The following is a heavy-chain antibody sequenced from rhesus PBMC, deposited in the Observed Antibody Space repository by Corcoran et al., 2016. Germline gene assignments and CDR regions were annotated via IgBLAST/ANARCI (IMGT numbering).Heavy chain of an antibody. V-gene: IGHV4-160*01. Sequence: QVQLQQWGEGLVKPSETLSLTCAVYGVSVSGYWWGWIRQPPGKGLEWIWRIRSGDRTHHNPALKRRVTSSIATAKNQFSLKLSSVTAADTAVYYCARHSPGPRMITVTITPGGFDFWGQGLRVTVSS. CDR2: IRSGDRT. D-gene: IGHD3-9*01. CDR3: ARHSPGPRMITVTITPGGFDF. CDR1: GVSVSGYW. J-gene: IGHJ3*01.